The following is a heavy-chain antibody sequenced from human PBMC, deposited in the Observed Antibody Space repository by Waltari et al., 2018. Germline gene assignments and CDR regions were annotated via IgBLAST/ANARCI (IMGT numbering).Heavy chain of an antibody. CDR1: GGSISSSNYY. Sequence: QLQLQESGPGLVKPSETLSLTCTVSGGSISSSNYYWGWIRQPPGKGLEWIGSIYYGGNTFYNPSLESRVTISVDTSKNQFYLTLSSVTAADAAVYYCASRVGTTYDYWGQGTLVTVSP. CDR3: ASRVGTTYDY. D-gene: IGHD1-26*01. J-gene: IGHJ4*02. V-gene: IGHV4-39*07. CDR2: IYYGGNT.